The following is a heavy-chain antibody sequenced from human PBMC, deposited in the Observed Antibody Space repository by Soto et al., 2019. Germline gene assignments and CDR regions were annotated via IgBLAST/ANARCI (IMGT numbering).Heavy chain of an antibody. CDR1: GVTFSSYG. J-gene: IGHJ4*02. CDR2: IWYDGSNK. D-gene: IGHD4-17*01. V-gene: IGHV3-33*01. CDR3: ARTNDYGDYLDY. Sequence: QVQLVESGGGVVQPGRYLRISCAASGVTFSSYGMHWVRQAPGKGLEWVAVIWYDGSNKYYADSVKGRFTISRDNSKNTLYLQMNSLRAEDTAVYYCARTNDYGDYLDYWGQGTLVTVSS.